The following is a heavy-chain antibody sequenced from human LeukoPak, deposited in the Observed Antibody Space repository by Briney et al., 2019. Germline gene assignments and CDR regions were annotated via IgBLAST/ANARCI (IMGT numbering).Heavy chain of an antibody. V-gene: IGHV1-2*02. CDR3: TRSDILTGPDYYYGMDV. J-gene: IGHJ6*02. CDR2: INPNSGGT. CDR1: GYTFTGYY. D-gene: IGHD3-9*01. Sequence: ASVKVSCKASGYTFTGYYMHWVRQAPGQGLEWMGWINPNSGGTNYAQKFQGRVTMTRDTSISTAYMELSRLRSDDTAVYYCTRSDILTGPDYYYGMDVWGQGTTVTVSS.